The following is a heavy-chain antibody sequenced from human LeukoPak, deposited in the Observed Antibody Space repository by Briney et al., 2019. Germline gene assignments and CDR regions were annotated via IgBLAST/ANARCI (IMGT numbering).Heavy chain of an antibody. CDR3: ARVRRSSSRPDAADI. Sequence: SETLSLTCSVSGGSISAYYWSWIRQPAGKGLEWIGRVYRTGNTNYNPSLQSRVTMSVDTSKNQFSLKLRSVTAADTAVYYCARVRRSSSRPDAADIWGQGTMVTVS. CDR1: GGSISAYY. D-gene: IGHD6-13*01. V-gene: IGHV4-4*07. CDR2: VYRTGNT. J-gene: IGHJ3*02.